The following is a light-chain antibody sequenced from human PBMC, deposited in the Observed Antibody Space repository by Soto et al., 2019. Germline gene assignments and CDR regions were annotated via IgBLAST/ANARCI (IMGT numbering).Light chain of an antibody. J-gene: IGKJ2*02. CDR1: QGISSY. V-gene: IGKV1-8*01. Sequence: AIRMTQSPSSLSASTGDRVTITCRASQGISSYLAWYQQKPGKAPKLLIYAASTLQSGVPSRFSGSGSGTDFTLTISCLQAEDFATYCCQQYYSYPRTFGQGTKLEI. CDR3: QQYYSYPRT. CDR2: AAS.